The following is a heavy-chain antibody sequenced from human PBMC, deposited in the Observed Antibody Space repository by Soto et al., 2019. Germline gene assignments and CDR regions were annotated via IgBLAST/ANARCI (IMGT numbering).Heavy chain of an antibody. CDR3: ARESAGSGKNNWFDP. CDR2: IHDRGRT. J-gene: IGHJ5*02. CDR1: GASISTYY. Sequence: QVQLQESGPGLVKPSETLSLTCTVSGASISTYYWSWVRQPPGKGLEWIGYIHDRGRTYYNPSLKSRVTMSLDTSRNQLSLQLKSVTAADTAVYYCARESAGSGKNNWFDPWGQGTLVTVSS. D-gene: IGHD3-10*01. V-gene: IGHV4-59*01.